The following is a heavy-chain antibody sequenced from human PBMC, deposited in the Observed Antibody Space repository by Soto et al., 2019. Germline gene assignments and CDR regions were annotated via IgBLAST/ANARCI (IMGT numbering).Heavy chain of an antibody. J-gene: IGHJ5*02. CDR1: GGSISSGGYS. V-gene: IGHV4-30-2*01. D-gene: IGHD6-19*01. Sequence: PSETLSLTCAVSGGSISSGGYSWSWIRQPPGKSLEWIGYIYHSGSTYYNPSLKSRVTISIDRSKNQFSLKLSSVTAADTAVYYCASGFGGWPPDSWGPGTLVTVSS. CDR2: IYHSGST. CDR3: ASGFGGWPPDS.